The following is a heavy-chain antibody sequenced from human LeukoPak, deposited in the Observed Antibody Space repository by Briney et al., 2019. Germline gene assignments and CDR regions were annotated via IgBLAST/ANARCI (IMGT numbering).Heavy chain of an antibody. CDR2: INTNTGNP. Sequence: ASVKVSCKASGYTFTSYAMNWVRQAPGQGLEWMGWINTNTGNPTYAQGFTGRFVFSLDTSVSTAYLQISSLKAEDTAVYYCARDNLWFGESYFDYWGQGTLVTVSS. V-gene: IGHV7-4-1*02. CDR3: ARDNLWFGESYFDY. CDR1: GYTFTSYA. J-gene: IGHJ4*02. D-gene: IGHD3-10*01.